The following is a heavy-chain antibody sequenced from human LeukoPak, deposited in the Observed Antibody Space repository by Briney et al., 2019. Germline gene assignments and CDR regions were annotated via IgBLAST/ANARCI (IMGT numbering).Heavy chain of an antibody. J-gene: IGHJ5*02. Sequence: ASVKVSCKASGGTFSSYAISWVRQAPGQGLEWMGRIIPILGIANYAQKFQGRVTTTADKSTSTAYMELSSLRSEDTAVYYCARGYRNWNDGSWFDPWGQGTLVTVSS. CDR2: IIPILGIA. D-gene: IGHD1-1*01. V-gene: IGHV1-69*04. CDR1: GGTFSSYA. CDR3: ARGYRNWNDGSWFDP.